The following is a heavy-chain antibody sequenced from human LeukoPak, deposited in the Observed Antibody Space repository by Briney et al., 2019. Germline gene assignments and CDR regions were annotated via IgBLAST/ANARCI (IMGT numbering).Heavy chain of an antibody. CDR2: ISYDGITT. J-gene: IGHJ3*02. V-gene: IGHV3-30-3*01. D-gene: IGHD1-26*01. Sequence: GGSLRLSCAASGFSFSTYAMYWVRQAPGKGLEWVALISYDGITTYYADSVKGRFTISTDTSKNTLFLQMNSLISEDTAVYYCASSRPWELLSAFQMWGQGTLVTVSS. CDR3: ASSRPWELLSAFQM. CDR1: GFSFSTYA.